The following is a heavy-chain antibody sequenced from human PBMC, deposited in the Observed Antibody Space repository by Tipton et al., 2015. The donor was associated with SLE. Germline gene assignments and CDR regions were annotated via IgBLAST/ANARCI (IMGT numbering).Heavy chain of an antibody. CDR2: TYYRSKWYN. D-gene: IGHD3-10*01. V-gene: IGHV6-1*01. Sequence: GLVKPSQTLSLTCAISGDSVSSNSAAWNWIRQSPSRGLEWLGRTYYRSKWYNDYAVSVKSRITINPDTSKNQFSLQLNSVTPEDTAVYYCARGHGSGSYRVDYYYMDVWGKGTTVTVSS. J-gene: IGHJ6*03. CDR3: ARGHGSGSYRVDYYYMDV. CDR1: GDSVSSNSAA.